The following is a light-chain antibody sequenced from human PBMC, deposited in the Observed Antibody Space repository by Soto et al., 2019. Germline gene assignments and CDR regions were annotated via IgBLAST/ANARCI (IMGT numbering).Light chain of an antibody. CDR1: SLNIGSNG. CDR3: AAWDDSVNGRV. V-gene: IGLV1-44*01. Sequence: QSVLTQPPSASGTPGQRVTISCSGNSLNIGSNGVNWYVQFPGTAPRLLIHSNHQRRPGVPERISGSKSDTSASLAISGLQSEDEADYYCAAWDDSVNGRVFGGGTKLTVL. J-gene: IGLJ2*01. CDR2: SNH.